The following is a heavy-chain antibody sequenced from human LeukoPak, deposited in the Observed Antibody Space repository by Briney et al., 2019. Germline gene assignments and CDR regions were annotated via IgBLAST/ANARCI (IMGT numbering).Heavy chain of an antibody. CDR1: SGSISISTFY. CDR2: IYYTGSA. J-gene: IGHJ4*02. D-gene: IGHD3-10*01. Sequence: SETLSLTCTVSSGSISISTFYWGWIRQPPGKGLEWIGSIYYTGSAYYNPALRSRVFISVDTSTNQFSLRLNSVTAADTAVYCCARLSPGGVRLGLDDYWGPGILVSVSS. CDR3: ARLSPGGVRLGLDDY. V-gene: IGHV4-39*01.